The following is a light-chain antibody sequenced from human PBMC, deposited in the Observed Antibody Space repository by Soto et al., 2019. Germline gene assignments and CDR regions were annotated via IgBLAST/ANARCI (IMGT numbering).Light chain of an antibody. J-gene: IGLJ2*01. V-gene: IGLV2-14*03. CDR1: VSEVAGYTY. CDR2: DVS. CDR3: SSFTSILGL. Sequence: QSALTQPASVSGSPGQSITISCTGAVSEVAGYTYVSWYQQHPGKGPKVIIYDVSNRPSGVSNRFSGSKSGTTASLTISGLQAEDEADYYCSSFTSILGLFGGGTKRTVL.